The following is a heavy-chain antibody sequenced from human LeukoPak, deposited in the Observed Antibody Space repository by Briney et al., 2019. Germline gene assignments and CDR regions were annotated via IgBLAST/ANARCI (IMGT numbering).Heavy chain of an antibody. V-gene: IGHV4-39*01. Sequence: PSETLSLTCTVSGGSISSSSYYWGWIRQPPGKGLEWIGSIYYSGSTYYNPSLKSRVTISVGTSKNQFSLKLSSVTAADTAVYYCARHPRNSGSPVDYWGQGTLVTVSS. J-gene: IGHJ4*02. CDR1: GGSISSSSYY. D-gene: IGHD1-26*01. CDR3: ARHPRNSGSPVDY. CDR2: IYYSGST.